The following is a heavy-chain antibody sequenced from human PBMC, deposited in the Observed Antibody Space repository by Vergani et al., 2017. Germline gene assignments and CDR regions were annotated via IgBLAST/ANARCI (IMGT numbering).Heavy chain of an antibody. CDR2: IYNSGST. J-gene: IGHJ3*02. CDR3: ASQDDHNGNPGAFDI. Sequence: QVQLQESGPGLLKPSQTLSLTCTVSGSSLSSGSYYWSWVRQRPGKGLEWIGYIYNSGSTYYNPSLKSRVTISVDASKKQFSLKSSYVTAADTAVYYCASQDDHNGNPGAFDIWGQGTKVTVSS. CDR1: GSSLSSGSYY. V-gene: IGHV4-31*03. D-gene: IGHD4-23*01.